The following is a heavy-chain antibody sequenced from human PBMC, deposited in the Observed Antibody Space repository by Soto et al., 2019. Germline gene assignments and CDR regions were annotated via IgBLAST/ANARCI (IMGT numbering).Heavy chain of an antibody. CDR3: ARSGGGYDN. Sequence: QVRLVQSGIEVKKPGASVKVSCKTSGYTFNTYALSWVRQAPGQGLEWMGWISAYNGITVYAQVFQGRVTMTTNTSQSTAYLELTSLRSDDTAVYFCARSGGGYDNWGQGTLVTVSS. CDR1: GYTFNTYA. D-gene: IGHD3-3*01. J-gene: IGHJ4*02. CDR2: ISAYNGIT. V-gene: IGHV1-18*01.